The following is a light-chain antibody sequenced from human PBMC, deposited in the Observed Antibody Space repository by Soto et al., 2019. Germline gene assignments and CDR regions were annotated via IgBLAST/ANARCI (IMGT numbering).Light chain of an antibody. V-gene: IGLV3-21*02. CDR1: NIGRKS. J-gene: IGLJ2*01. Sequence: SYELTQPPSVSVAPGQTASITCGGSNIGRKSVHWYQQKPGQAPVVVVYDDRDRPSGIPERFSGYNSGNTATLTISRVEAGDEADYYCQLWDSNSDHVVFGGGTKVTVL. CDR2: DDR. CDR3: QLWDSNSDHVV.